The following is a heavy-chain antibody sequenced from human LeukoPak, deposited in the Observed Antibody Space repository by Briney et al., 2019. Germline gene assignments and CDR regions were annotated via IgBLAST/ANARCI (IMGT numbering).Heavy chain of an antibody. D-gene: IGHD4-11*01. CDR2: ISYDGRKK. CDR3: ARGRQCDY. CDR1: GFTFSSYG. Sequence: PGGSLRLSCAASGFTFSSYGMHWVRQAPGKGLEWVATISYDGRKKDYADSVKGRFTISRDNSKNTLYLQMNNLRADDTAMYYCARGRQCDYWGQGTLVTVSS. J-gene: IGHJ4*02. V-gene: IGHV3-30*03.